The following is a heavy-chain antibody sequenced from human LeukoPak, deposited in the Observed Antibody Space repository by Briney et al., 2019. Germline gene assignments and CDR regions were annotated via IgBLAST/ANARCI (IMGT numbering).Heavy chain of an antibody. CDR2: MNPNSGST. J-gene: IGHJ3*02. CDR1: GYTLTSYD. V-gene: IGHV1-8*01. CDR3: ARGASGTTSPDAFDI. D-gene: IGHD1-1*01. Sequence: ASVKVSCKASGYTLTSYDINWVRQATGQGLEWMGWMNPNSGSTGYAQKFQGRVTMTRNTSISTAYMELSSLRSEDTAVYYCARGASGTTSPDAFDIWGQGTMVTVSS.